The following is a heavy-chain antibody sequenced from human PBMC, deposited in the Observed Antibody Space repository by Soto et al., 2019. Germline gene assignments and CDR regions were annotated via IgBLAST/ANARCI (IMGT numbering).Heavy chain of an antibody. D-gene: IGHD2-21*01. CDR3: ARGVGSIPPRY. Sequence: QVQLQESGPGQVKPSETLSLTCTISGGSVRVYYWSWIRQPPGQALEWIGYIYDSGSPYYNPSLRSRVIISADTSKNEISLKLTSATAADTAVYYCARGVGSIPPRYWGRGTLVTVSS. V-gene: IGHV4-59*02. CDR2: IYDSGSP. CDR1: GGSVRVYY. J-gene: IGHJ4*02.